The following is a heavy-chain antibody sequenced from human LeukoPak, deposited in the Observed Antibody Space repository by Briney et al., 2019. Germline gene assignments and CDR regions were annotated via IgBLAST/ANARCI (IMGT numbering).Heavy chain of an antibody. CDR3: ARVRGVTMIVVVTVGGLDY. D-gene: IGHD3-22*01. V-gene: IGHV3-30-3*01. J-gene: IGHJ4*02. Sequence: GRSLRLSCAASGFTFSSYAMHWVRQAPGKGLEWVAVISYDGSNKYYADSVKGRFTISRDNSKNTLYLQMNSLRAEDTAVYYCARVRGVTMIVVVTVGGLDYWGQGTLVTVSS. CDR2: ISYDGSNK. CDR1: GFTFSSYA.